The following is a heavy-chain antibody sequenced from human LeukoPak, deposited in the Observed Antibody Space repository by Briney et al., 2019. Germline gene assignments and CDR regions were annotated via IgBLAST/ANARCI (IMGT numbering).Heavy chain of an antibody. Sequence: SQTLSLTGTVSGGYISSVGYYWSWIRQHPGKGLEWIGYIYYSGSTYYNPSLKSRVTISVDTSKNQFSLKLSSVTAADTAVYYWARARLGTAAAGTDHFDYWGQGTLVTVSS. CDR3: ARARLGTAAAGTDHFDY. D-gene: IGHD6-13*01. CDR2: IYYSGST. J-gene: IGHJ4*02. V-gene: IGHV4-31*03. CDR1: GGYISSVGYY.